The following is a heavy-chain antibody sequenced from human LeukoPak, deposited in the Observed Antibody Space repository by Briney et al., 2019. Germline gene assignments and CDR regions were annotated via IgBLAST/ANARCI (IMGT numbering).Heavy chain of an antibody. CDR3: ARGIVPAAFDH. J-gene: IGHJ4*02. Sequence: GGSLRLSCAASGFTFSSYSMNWVRQAPGKGLEWVSSISSSAHHIAYADSVKGRFTISRDNAKNALYLQVNSLRAEDTAVYYCARGIVPAAFDHWGQGTLVTVSS. CDR1: GFTFSSYS. V-gene: IGHV3-21*01. D-gene: IGHD2-2*01. CDR2: ISSSAHHI.